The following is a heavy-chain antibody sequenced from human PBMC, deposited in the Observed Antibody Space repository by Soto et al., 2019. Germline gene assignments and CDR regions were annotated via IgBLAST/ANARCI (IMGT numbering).Heavy chain of an antibody. CDR2: ISGSGGST. CDR3: ARRGPGTYFDY. CDR1: GFTFSSYA. Sequence: EVQLLESGGGLVQPGGSLRLSCAASGFTFSSYAMRWVRQAPGKGLEWVSAISGSGGSTYYADSVKGRFTIARDNSKHTLYLQMNSLRAEDTAVYYCARRGPGTYFDYWGQGTLVTVSS. V-gene: IGHV3-23*01. D-gene: IGHD6-13*01. J-gene: IGHJ4*02.